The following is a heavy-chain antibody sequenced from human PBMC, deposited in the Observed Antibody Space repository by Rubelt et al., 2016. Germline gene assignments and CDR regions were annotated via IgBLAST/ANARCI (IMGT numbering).Heavy chain of an antibody. CDR1: GFSLSTSGMC. J-gene: IGHJ6*02. CDR2: IDWDDDQ. Sequence: QVTLRESGPALVKPTQTLTLTCTFSGFSLSTSGMCVSWIRQPPGKALEWLALIDWDDDQYYSTSLKTRLTISKDTSKNQVVLTMTNMDPVDTATYYCARILLPDYYDSSGGMDVWGQGTTVTVSS. CDR3: ARILLPDYYDSSGGMDV. D-gene: IGHD3-22*01. V-gene: IGHV2-70*01.